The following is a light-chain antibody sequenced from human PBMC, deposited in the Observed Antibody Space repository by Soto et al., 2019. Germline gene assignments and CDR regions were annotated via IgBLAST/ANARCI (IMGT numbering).Light chain of an antibody. Sequence: ATLSVSPGERATLSCRSSQIISSNLSWYQQIPGQAPGVLIYGTSSRATGIPDRFSGSGSGTDLTLTISRLQPEDFAGYFCYQYDSSPWRFGQGTKVDI. V-gene: IGKV3-20*01. CDR3: YQYDSSPWR. CDR1: QIISSN. CDR2: GTS. J-gene: IGKJ1*01.